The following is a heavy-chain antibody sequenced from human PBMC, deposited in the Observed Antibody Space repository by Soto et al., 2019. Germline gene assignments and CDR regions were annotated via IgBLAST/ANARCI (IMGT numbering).Heavy chain of an antibody. CDR1: GYSFTRYW. CDR3: ARHPYDSSGYYHNWFDP. J-gene: IGHJ5*02. V-gene: IGHV5-10-1*01. Sequence: GESLKISCKDSGYSFTRYWIYWVRQMPGKGLEWMGRIDPSDSYTNYSPSFQGHVTISADKSISTAYLQWSSLKASDTAMYYCARHPYDSSGYYHNWFDPWGQGTRVTVSS. D-gene: IGHD3-22*01. CDR2: IDPSDSYT.